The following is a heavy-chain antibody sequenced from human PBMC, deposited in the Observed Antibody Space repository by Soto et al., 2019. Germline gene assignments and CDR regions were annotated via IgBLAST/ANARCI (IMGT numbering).Heavy chain of an antibody. J-gene: IGHJ4*02. V-gene: IGHV2-5*02. CDR1: GFSLSTSGVG. CDR3: AHSPFSRRWVTTWGYFDY. D-gene: IGHD4-17*01. CDR2: IYWDDDK. Sequence: QITLKESGPTLVKPTQTLTLTCTFSGFSLSTSGVGVGWIRQPPGKALEWLALIYWDDDKRYSPTLKSSLTITKDTSKTPVVLTMSNMDPVDTATYYCAHSPFSRRWVTTWGYFDYWGQGTMVTVSS.